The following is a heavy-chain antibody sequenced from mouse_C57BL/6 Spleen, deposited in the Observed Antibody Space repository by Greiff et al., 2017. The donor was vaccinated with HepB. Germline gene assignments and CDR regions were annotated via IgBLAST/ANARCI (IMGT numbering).Heavy chain of an antibody. CDR2: INPNNGGT. V-gene: IGHV1-18*01. Sequence: EVQLQQSGPELVKPGASVKIPCKASGYTFTDYNMDWVKQSHGKSLEWIGDINPNNGGTIYNQKFKGKATLTVDKSSSTAYMELRSLTSEDTAVYYCARSGYDYDVGAWFAYWGQGTLVTVSA. J-gene: IGHJ3*01. D-gene: IGHD2-4*01. CDR3: ARSGYDYDVGAWFAY. CDR1: GYTFTDYN.